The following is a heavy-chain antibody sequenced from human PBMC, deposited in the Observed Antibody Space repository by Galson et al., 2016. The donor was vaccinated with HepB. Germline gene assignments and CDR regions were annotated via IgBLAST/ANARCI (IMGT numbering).Heavy chain of an antibody. CDR2: ISYDGSKE. V-gene: IGHV3-30*03. Sequence: SLRLSCAASGLTFINYGMHWVRQAPGKGLECVAVISYDGSKEYYADSVKGRFTISRDNSKNTLFLQMNSLRVEDTAVYYCASTPMYHYDDSGYIQSWGQGSLVTVSS. J-gene: IGHJ4*02. CDR1: GLTFINYG. D-gene: IGHD3-22*01. CDR3: ASTPMYHYDDSGYIQS.